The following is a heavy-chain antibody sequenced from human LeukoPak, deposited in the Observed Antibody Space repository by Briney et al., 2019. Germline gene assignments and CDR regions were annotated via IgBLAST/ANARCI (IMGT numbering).Heavy chain of an antibody. Sequence: PGRSLRLSCAASGFIFSNYGMHWVRQAPGKGLEWVAVISDDGGNKYYVDSVKGRFTISRDNSKNTLYMQMNSLRSEDTAVYYCANSPTYCSSTSCYINYWGQGTLVAVSS. V-gene: IGHV3-30*18. J-gene: IGHJ4*02. CDR2: ISDDGGNK. D-gene: IGHD2-2*02. CDR3: ANSPTYCSSTSCYINY. CDR1: GFIFSNYG.